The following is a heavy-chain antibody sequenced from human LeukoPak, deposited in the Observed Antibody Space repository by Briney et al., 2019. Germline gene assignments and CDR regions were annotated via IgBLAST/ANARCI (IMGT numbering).Heavy chain of an antibody. J-gene: IGHJ6*02. CDR3: ARGEHRHYDSLRYYGMDV. V-gene: IGHV1-3*01. CDR1: GYTFTSYA. Sequence: WASVKVSCKASGYTFTSYAMHWVRQAPGQRLEWMGWINAGNGNTKYSQKFQGRVTITRDTSASTAYMELSSLRSEDTAVYYCARGEHRHYDSLRYYGMDVWGQGTTVTVSS. CDR2: INAGNGNT. D-gene: IGHD3-22*01.